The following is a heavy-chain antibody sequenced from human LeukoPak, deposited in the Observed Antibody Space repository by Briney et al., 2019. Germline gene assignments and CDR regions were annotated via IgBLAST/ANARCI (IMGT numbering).Heavy chain of an antibody. CDR1: GFTFSSYA. V-gene: IGHV3-21*01. CDR3: ARGLRSSWYPDDY. J-gene: IGHJ4*01. CDR2: ISSSSSYM. D-gene: IGHD6-13*01. Sequence: PGGSLRLSCVASGFTFSSYAMHWVRQAPGKGLEWISSISSSSSYMYYADSVKGRFTISRDNAKNSLYLQMNSLRAEDTAVYYCARGLRSSWYPDDYWGQGTLVTVSS.